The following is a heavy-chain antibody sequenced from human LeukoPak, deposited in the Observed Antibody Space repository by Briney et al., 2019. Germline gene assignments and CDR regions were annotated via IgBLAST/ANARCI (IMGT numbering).Heavy chain of an antibody. Sequence: ASVKVSCKASGYTFTSYGISWVRQAPGKGLEWMGGFDPEDGETIYAQKFQGRVTMTEDTSTDTAYMELSSLRSEDTAVYYCATGATGFDYWGQGTLVTVSS. J-gene: IGHJ4*02. CDR3: ATGATGFDY. CDR2: FDPEDGET. V-gene: IGHV1-24*01. CDR1: GYTFTSYG.